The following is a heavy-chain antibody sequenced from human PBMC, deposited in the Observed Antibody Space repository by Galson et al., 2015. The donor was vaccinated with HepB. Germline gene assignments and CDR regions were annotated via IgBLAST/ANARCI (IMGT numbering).Heavy chain of an antibody. D-gene: IGHD6-19*01. CDR1: GFSFSNYA. J-gene: IGHJ3*02. CDR3: AKSKDSGWSYNAFDI. Sequence: LRLSYAASGFSFSNYAMTWVRQPPGKGLQWVATISGRGVTTFDADSVKGQFTISRGNSKNTLYLEMNNLRADDTAVYFCAKSKDSGWSYNAFDIWGQGTMVTVSS. V-gene: IGHV3-23*01. CDR2: ISGRGVTT.